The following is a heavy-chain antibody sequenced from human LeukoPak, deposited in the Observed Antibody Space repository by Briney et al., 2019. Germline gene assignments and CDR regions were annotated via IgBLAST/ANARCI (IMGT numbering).Heavy chain of an antibody. CDR3: AGSVDTAMGDYFDY. CDR2: IYYSGST. Sequence: PSETLSLTCTASGGSISSYYWSWIRQPPGKGLEWIGYIYYSGSTKYNPSLKSRVTISVATSKTQFSLKLSSVTAADTAVYYCAGSVDTAMGDYFDYWGPGTLVTVSS. V-gene: IGHV4-59*01. CDR1: GGSISSYY. J-gene: IGHJ4*02. D-gene: IGHD5-18*01.